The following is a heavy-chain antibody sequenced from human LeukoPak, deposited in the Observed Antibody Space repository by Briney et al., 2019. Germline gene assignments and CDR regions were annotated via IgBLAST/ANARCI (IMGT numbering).Heavy chain of an antibody. CDR3: AKDPSSAVPEGDY. CDR2: IKQDGSEK. CDR1: GFTFSTYC. D-gene: IGHD3-22*01. J-gene: IGHJ4*02. Sequence: GGSLRLSCAASGFTFSTYCMSWVRQAPGKGLEWVANIKQDGSEKYYVDSVKGRFTISRDNAKNSLYLQMNSLRAEDTAVYYCAKDPSSAVPEGDYWGQGTLVTVSS. V-gene: IGHV3-7*01.